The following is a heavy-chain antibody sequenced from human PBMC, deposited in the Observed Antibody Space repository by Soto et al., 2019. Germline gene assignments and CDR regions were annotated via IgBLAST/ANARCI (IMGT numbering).Heavy chain of an antibody. CDR1: GGSFSGYY. Sequence: PSEPLSRTCAVYGGSFSGYYWTWIRQPPGKGLERFGEINHSGSTNYNRSLKSRVTISVHTSKNQFYLKVRSVGAADTADYYCTRGITMIVVVQSCAPDKYYFGSWGLGTRVTVSS. CDR2: INHSGST. D-gene: IGHD3-22*01. V-gene: IGHV4-34*01. CDR3: TRGITMIVVVQSCAPDKYYFGS. J-gene: IGHJ4*02.